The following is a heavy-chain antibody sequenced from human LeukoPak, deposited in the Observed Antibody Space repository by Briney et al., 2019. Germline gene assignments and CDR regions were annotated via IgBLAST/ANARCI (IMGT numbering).Heavy chain of an antibody. CDR3: ARGKGGTRHSSGWYLTSRYYYMDV. Sequence: SETLSLTCAVYGGSFSGYYWSWIRQPPGKGLEWIGEINHSGSTNYNPSLKSRVTISVDTSKNQFSLKLSSVTAADTAVYYCARGKGGTRHSSGWYLTSRYYYMDVWGKGTTVTVSS. CDR1: GGSFSGYY. CDR2: INHSGST. J-gene: IGHJ6*03. D-gene: IGHD6-19*01. V-gene: IGHV4-34*01.